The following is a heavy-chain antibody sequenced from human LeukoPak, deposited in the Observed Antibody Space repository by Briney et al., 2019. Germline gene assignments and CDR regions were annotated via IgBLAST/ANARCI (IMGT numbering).Heavy chain of an antibody. J-gene: IGHJ5*02. V-gene: IGHV3-23*01. CDR2: ISGSADII. CDR3: ASAPSLNMWIDP. CDR1: GFTISSYA. Sequence: GGSLRLSCAASGFTISSYAMSWVRQAPGKGLEWVSSISGSADIIHYADSVKGRFTISRDNSKNAIYLQMNSLRAEDTALYYCASAPSLNMWIDPWGQGTLVTVSS. D-gene: IGHD2/OR15-2a*01.